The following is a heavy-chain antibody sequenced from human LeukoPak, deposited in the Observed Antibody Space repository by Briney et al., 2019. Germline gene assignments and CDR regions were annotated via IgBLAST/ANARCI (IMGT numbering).Heavy chain of an antibody. J-gene: IGHJ6*03. Sequence: SETLSLTCSVSGDSIIGYYWGWLRQPAGKGREWIGNIYYTGNTYYNSSLKSRVTISLDTSKNQFSLKLSSVTAADTAVYYRARGRYDFWSGPLYYMDVWGKGTTVTVSS. CDR3: ARGRYDFWSGPLYYMDV. D-gene: IGHD3-3*01. CDR1: GDSIIGYY. V-gene: IGHV4-39*07. CDR2: IYYTGNT.